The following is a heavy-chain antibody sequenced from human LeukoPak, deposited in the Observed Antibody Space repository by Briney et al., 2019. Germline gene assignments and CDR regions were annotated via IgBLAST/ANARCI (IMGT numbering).Heavy chain of an antibody. CDR1: GGSIMVAAYS. V-gene: IGHV4-30-2*01. CDR3: ARGYGDNSGAFDI. CDR2: IYYSGRT. Sequence: SETLSLTCTVSGGSIMVAAYSWSWIRQPPGKGLEWISYIYYSGRTYYNPSLKSRVTISLDRPKNQFSLKLSSVTAADTAVYFCARGYGDNSGAFDIWGQGTLVTVSS. D-gene: IGHD4-23*01. J-gene: IGHJ3*02.